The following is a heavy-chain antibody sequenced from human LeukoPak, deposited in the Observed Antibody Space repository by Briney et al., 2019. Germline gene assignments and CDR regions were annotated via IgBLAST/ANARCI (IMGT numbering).Heavy chain of an antibody. CDR2: IGKDGSGR. D-gene: IGHD3-22*01. CDR1: GFTFSSYA. Sequence: GGSLRLSCAASGFTFSSYAMHWVRQAPGKGPEGVANIGKDGSGRNYVGSVRGRFTISRDNAKNSVHLQMNGLRAEDTAVYYCVRDRDYYAIDYWGQGILVTVSS. J-gene: IGHJ4*02. CDR3: VRDRDYYAIDY. V-gene: IGHV3-7*01.